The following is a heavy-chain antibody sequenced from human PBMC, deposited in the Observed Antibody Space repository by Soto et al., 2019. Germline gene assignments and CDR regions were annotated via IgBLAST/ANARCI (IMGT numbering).Heavy chain of an antibody. D-gene: IGHD5-18*01. V-gene: IGHV4-39*01. Sequence: QLQLQESGPGLVKPSETLSLTCTVSGGSISSSSYYWGWIRQPPGKGLEWIGSIYYSGSTYYNPSLKSRVTLSIDSXKNQFSLKLSSVTAADTAVYYCARPRGYSYGPIDYWGQGTLVTVSS. J-gene: IGHJ4*02. CDR3: ARPRGYSYGPIDY. CDR1: GGSISSSSYY. CDR2: IYYSGST.